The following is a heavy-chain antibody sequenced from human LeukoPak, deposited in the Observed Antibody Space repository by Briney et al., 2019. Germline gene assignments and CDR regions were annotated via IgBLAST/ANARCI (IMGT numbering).Heavy chain of an antibody. V-gene: IGHV1-69*01. CDR1: GGTFSSCA. D-gene: IGHD3-22*01. CDR2: IIPIFGTA. Sequence: SVKVSCKASGGTFSSCAISWVRQAPGQGLEWMGGIIPIFGTANYAQKFQGRVTITADESTSTAYMELSSLRSEDTAVYYCARLYYDSSGYYHYYFDYWGQGTLVTVSS. CDR3: ARLYYDSSGYYHYYFDY. J-gene: IGHJ4*02.